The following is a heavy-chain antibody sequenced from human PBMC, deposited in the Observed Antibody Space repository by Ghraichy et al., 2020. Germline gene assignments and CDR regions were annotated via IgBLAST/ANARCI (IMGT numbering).Heavy chain of an antibody. D-gene: IGHD2-15*01. CDR1: GFTFSSYW. Sequence: GESLNISCAASGFTFSSYWMHWVRQAPGKGLVWVSRINSDGSSTSYADSVKGRFTISRDNAKNTLYLQMNSLRAEDTAVYYCASAGLYCSGGSCYSDYWGQGTLVTVSS. V-gene: IGHV3-74*01. J-gene: IGHJ4*02. CDR2: INSDGSST. CDR3: ASAGLYCSGGSCYSDY.